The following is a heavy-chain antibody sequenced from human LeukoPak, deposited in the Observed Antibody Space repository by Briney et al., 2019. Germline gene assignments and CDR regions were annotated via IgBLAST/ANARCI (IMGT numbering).Heavy chain of an antibody. D-gene: IGHD3-3*01. CDR1: GGSISSSSYY. CDR2: IYYSGST. V-gene: IGHV4-39*01. J-gene: IGHJ5*02. Sequence: PSETLSLTXTVSGGSISSSSYYWGWIRQPPGKGLEWIGSIYYSGSTYYNPSLKSRVTISVDTSKNQFSLKLSSVTAADTAVYYCARHGVRFNWFDPWGQGTLVTVSS. CDR3: ARHGVRFNWFDP.